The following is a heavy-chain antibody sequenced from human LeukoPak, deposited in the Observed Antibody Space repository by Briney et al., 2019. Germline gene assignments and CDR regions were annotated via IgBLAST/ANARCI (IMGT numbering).Heavy chain of an antibody. CDR3: ARVRCSGGSCYSVSSDY. CDR1: GFTFSSYS. CDR2: ISSSSSYI. Sequence: GGSLRLSCAASGFTFSSYSMNWVRQAPGKGLEWVSSISSSSSYIYYADSVKGRFTISRDNAKNSLYLQMNSLRAEDTAVCYCARVRCSGGSCYSVSSDYWGQGTLVTVSS. V-gene: IGHV3-21*01. D-gene: IGHD2-15*01. J-gene: IGHJ4*02.